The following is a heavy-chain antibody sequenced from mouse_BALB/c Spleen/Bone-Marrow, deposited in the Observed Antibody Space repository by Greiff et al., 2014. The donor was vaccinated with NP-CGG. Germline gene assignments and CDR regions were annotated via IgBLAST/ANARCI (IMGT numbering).Heavy chain of an antibody. Sequence: EVKLMESGGGLVQPGGSLKLSCAASGFDFSRCWMSWVRQAPGKGLEWIGEINQDSSTINYTPSLKDKFIISRDNAKNTLYLQMSKVRSEDTALYYCARQGWLLGMDYWGQGTSVTVSS. V-gene: IGHV4-1*02. CDR1: GFDFSRCW. J-gene: IGHJ4*01. CDR2: INQDSSTI. CDR3: ARQGWLLGMDY. D-gene: IGHD2-3*01.